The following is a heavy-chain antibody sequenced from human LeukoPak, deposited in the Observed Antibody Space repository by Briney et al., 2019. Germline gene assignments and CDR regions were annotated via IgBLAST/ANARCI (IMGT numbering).Heavy chain of an antibody. V-gene: IGHV1-69*13. Sequence: SVKVSCKASGYTFTSYGISWVRQAPGQGLEWLGGIIPILRSASYAQKFRGRLRMTSDESTTTAYMELSSLSSDDTAMYFCARARTSIRFTDSFDIWSQGTLVTVSS. CDR1: GYTFTSYG. D-gene: IGHD2-21*01. J-gene: IGHJ3*02. CDR3: ARARTSIRFTDSFDI. CDR2: IIPILRSA.